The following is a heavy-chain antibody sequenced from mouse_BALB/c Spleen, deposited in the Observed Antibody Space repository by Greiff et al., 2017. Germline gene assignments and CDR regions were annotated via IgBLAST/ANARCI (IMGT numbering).Heavy chain of an antibody. V-gene: IGHV1-55*01. CDR2: IYPGSGST. CDR3: ARRLWSYAMDY. Sequence: QVQLQQPGAELVKPGTSVKLSCKASGYNFTSYWINWVKLRPGQGLEWIGDIYPGSGSTNYNEKFKSKATLTVDTSSSTAYMQLSSLASEDSALYYCARRLWSYAMDYWGQGTSVTVSS. D-gene: IGHD1-1*02. CDR1: GYNFTSYW. J-gene: IGHJ4*01.